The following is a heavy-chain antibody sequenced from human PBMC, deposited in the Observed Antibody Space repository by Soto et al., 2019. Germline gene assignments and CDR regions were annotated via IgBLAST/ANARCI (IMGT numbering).Heavy chain of an antibody. Sequence: PSETLSLTCAVYGGSFSGYYWSWIRQPPGKGLEWIGEINHSGSTNYNPSLKSRVTISVDTSKNQFSLKLSSVTAADTAVYYCARGRFLLGYYDSSGYLYWFDPWDQGTLVTVSS. CDR2: INHSGST. D-gene: IGHD3-22*01. V-gene: IGHV4-34*01. CDR3: ARGRFLLGYYDSSGYLYWFDP. CDR1: GGSFSGYY. J-gene: IGHJ5*02.